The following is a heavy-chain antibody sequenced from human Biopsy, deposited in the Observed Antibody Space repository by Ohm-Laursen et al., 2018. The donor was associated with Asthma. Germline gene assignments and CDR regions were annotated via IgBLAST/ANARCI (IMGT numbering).Heavy chain of an antibody. CDR1: GFTFSSYA. Sequence: GSLRLSCSACGFTFSSYAMSWVRQAPGKGLEWVSVIYSGGTSHTADSVRGRFTISRDFSKNTLHLQMHSLRVEDTAVYYCARGDSSGWSHYYFDYWGQGTLVTVSS. D-gene: IGHD6-19*01. CDR3: ARGDSSGWSHYYFDY. J-gene: IGHJ4*02. V-gene: IGHV3-23*03. CDR2: IYSGGTS.